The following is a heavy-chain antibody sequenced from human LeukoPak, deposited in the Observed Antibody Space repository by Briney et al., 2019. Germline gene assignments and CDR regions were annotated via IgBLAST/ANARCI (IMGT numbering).Heavy chain of an antibody. D-gene: IGHD4-17*01. Sequence: PGGSLRLSCAASGFTFSSYWMHWVRQAPGKGLVWVSRINSDGSSTSYADSVKGRFTISRDNAKNTLYLQMNSLRAEDTAVYYCARDLFPYGEFGYYYYYYMDVWGKGTTVTVSS. J-gene: IGHJ6*03. V-gene: IGHV3-74*01. CDR1: GFTFSSYW. CDR2: INSDGSST. CDR3: ARDLFPYGEFGYYYYYYMDV.